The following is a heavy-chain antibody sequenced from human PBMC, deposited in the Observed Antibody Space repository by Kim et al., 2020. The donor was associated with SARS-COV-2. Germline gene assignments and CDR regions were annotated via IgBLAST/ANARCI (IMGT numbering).Heavy chain of an antibody. J-gene: IGHJ4*02. CDR2: ISGSGDST. Sequence: GGSLRLSCAASGFTFNNRPMSWVRQAPGKGLEWVSAISGSGDSTYYADSVKGRFTISRDNSKNTLYLQMNSLRAEDTAVYYCAEGSPGFFDRHFDYWGQGTLVTVSS. D-gene: IGHD3-9*01. CDR3: AEGSPGFFDRHFDY. CDR1: GFTFNNRP. V-gene: IGHV3-23*01.